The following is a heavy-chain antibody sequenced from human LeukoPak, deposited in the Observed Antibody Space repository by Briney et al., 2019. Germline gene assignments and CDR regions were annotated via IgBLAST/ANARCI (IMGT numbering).Heavy chain of an antibody. Sequence: PGGSLRLSCKAPGFTVSNNYMNWVRQAPGKGLEWVALIYSGGTTNYADSVKGRFTISRDNSKNTLYLQMTNVRVEDTAVYYCARDPPGIAASVSGGWGQGTLVTVSS. D-gene: IGHD6-13*01. V-gene: IGHV3-53*01. CDR1: GFTVSNNY. CDR2: IYSGGTT. CDR3: ARDPPGIAASVSGG. J-gene: IGHJ4*02.